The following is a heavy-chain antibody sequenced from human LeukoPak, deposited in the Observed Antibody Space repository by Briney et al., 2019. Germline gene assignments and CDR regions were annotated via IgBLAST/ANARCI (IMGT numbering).Heavy chain of an antibody. J-gene: IGHJ4*02. CDR1: GFTFSSYA. CDR2: ISYDGSNK. Sequence: GRSLGLSCAASGFTFSSYAMHWVRQAPGKGLEWVAVISYDGSNKYYADSVKGRFTISRDNSKNTLYLQMNSLRAEDTAVYYCARERGRIYCSGGSCYSGYFDYWGQGTLVTVSS. D-gene: IGHD2-15*01. CDR3: ARERGRIYCSGGSCYSGYFDY. V-gene: IGHV3-30-3*01.